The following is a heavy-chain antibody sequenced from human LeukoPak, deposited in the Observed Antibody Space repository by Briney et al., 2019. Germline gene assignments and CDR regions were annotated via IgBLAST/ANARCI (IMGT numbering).Heavy chain of an antibody. Sequence: QPGRSLRLSCAASGLTFSSYGMHWVRQAPGKGLEWVAVIWYDGSNKYYADSVKGRFTISRDNSKNTLYLQMNSLRAEDTAVYYCARDSDRDPGAFDIWGQGTMVTVSS. V-gene: IGHV3-33*01. D-gene: IGHD2-21*01. CDR1: GLTFSSYG. CDR3: ARDSDRDPGAFDI. CDR2: IWYDGSNK. J-gene: IGHJ3*02.